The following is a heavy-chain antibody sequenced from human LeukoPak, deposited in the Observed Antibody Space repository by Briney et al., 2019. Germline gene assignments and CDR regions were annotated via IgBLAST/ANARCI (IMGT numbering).Heavy chain of an antibody. CDR1: GFTFDDYA. Sequence: GGSLRLSCAASGFTFDDYAMHWVRQAPGKGLEWVSGISWNSGSIGYADSVKGRFTISRDNAKNSLYLQMNGLRAEDTALYYCAKDITYSNYGSVDYWGQGTLVTVSS. D-gene: IGHD4-11*01. CDR3: AKDITYSNYGSVDY. J-gene: IGHJ4*02. CDR2: ISWNSGSI. V-gene: IGHV3-9*01.